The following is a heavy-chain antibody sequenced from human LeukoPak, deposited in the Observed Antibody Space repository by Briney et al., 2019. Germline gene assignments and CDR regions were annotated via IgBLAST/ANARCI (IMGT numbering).Heavy chain of an antibody. D-gene: IGHD1-26*01. CDR3: ARFKATRGPRYFQH. Sequence: REASVKVSCKASGYTFTGYYMHWVRQAPGQGLEWMGWINPSSGGTNYAQKFQGRVTMTRDTSISTAYMELSRLRSDDTAVYYRARFKATRGPRYFQHWGQGTLVTVSS. CDR2: INPSSGGT. V-gene: IGHV1-2*02. CDR1: GYTFTGYY. J-gene: IGHJ1*01.